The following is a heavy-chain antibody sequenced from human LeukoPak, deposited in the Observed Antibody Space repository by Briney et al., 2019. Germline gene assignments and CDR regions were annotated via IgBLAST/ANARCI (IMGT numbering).Heavy chain of an antibody. D-gene: IGHD3-10*01. CDR3: ARLDRHYYGSGHSSGGWFDP. CDR2: INPDSGGT. V-gene: IGHV1-2*02. CDR1: GYTFSGYY. J-gene: IGHJ5*02. Sequence: ASVKVSCKASGYTFSGYYMHWVRQAPGQGLEWMGWINPDSGGTNYGQNFQGRVTMTRDTSISTAYMELSRLRSDDTAVYYCARLDRHYYGSGHSSGGWFDPWGQGTLVTVSS.